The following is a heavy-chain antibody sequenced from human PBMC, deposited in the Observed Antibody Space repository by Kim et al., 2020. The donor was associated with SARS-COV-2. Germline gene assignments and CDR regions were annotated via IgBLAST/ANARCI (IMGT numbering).Heavy chain of an antibody. CDR1: GFTFTNYW. D-gene: IGHD1-26*01. CDR2: IKQDGSEK. Sequence: GGSLRLSCAASGFTFTNYWMTWVRQAPGKGLEWVANIKQDGSEKYYVDSVKGRFTISRDNAKNSLHLQMNSLRAEDTAVYYCARDRYSRSAGRSDYWGQG. V-gene: IGHV3-7*01. J-gene: IGHJ4*02. CDR3: ARDRYSRSAGRSDY.